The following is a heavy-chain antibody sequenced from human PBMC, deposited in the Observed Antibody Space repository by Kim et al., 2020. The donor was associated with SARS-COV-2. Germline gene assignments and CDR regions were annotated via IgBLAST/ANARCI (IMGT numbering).Heavy chain of an antibody. D-gene: IGHD3-3*01. CDR1: GFTFSSYS. J-gene: IGHJ5*02. Sequence: GGSLRLSCAASGFTFSSYSMNWVRQAPGKGLEWVSSISSSSSYIYYADSVKGRFTISRDNAKNSLYLQMNSLRAEDTAVYYCARDSVIQDLYYDFWSGYYGSAWFDPWGQGTLVTVSS. CDR2: ISSSSSYI. CDR3: ARDSVIQDLYYDFWSGYYGSAWFDP. V-gene: IGHV3-21*01.